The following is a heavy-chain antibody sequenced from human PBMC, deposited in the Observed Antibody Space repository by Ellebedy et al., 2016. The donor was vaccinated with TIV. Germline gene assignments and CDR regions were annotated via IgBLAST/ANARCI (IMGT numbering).Heavy chain of an antibody. J-gene: IGHJ6*02. Sequence: PGGSLRLSCAASGFTVSSNYMSWVRQAPGKGLEWVSVIYSGGSTYYADSVKGRFSISRDKSKNTLYLQMNSLGNEDTAVYYCATQESYPNTNYYYFGMDVWGQGTTVTVSS. V-gene: IGHV3-66*01. CDR2: IYSGGST. CDR3: ATQESYPNTNYYYFGMDV. D-gene: IGHD3-16*02. CDR1: GFTVSSNY.